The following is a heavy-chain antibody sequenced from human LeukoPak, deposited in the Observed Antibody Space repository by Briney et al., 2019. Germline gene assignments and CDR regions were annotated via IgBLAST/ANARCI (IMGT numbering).Heavy chain of an antibody. V-gene: IGHV3-53*01. CDR2: IFSGGST. J-gene: IGHJ3*02. CDR1: GFTVSSYY. D-gene: IGHD3-22*01. CDR3: ARDSSDSSGYYPLGAFDI. Sequence: GGSLRLSCAASGFTVSSYYMSWVRQAPGKGLEWVSVIFSGGSTYYADSVKGRFTISRDISKNTLYLQMNSLRAEDTAVYYCARDSSDSSGYYPLGAFDIWGQGTMVTVSS.